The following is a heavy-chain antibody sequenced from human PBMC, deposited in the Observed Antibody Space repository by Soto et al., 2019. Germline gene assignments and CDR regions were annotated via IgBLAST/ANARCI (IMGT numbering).Heavy chain of an antibody. CDR3: ARLVSLSYYYGMDV. J-gene: IGHJ6*02. CDR1: GGSISSSSYY. V-gene: IGHV4-39*01. Sequence: ETLSLTCTVSGGSISSSSYYWGWIRQPPGKGLEWIGGIYYSGSTYYSPSLKSRVTISVDTSKNQFSLKLSSVTAADTAVYYCARLVSLSYYYGMDVWGQGTTVTVSS. D-gene: IGHD3-10*01. CDR2: IYYSGST.